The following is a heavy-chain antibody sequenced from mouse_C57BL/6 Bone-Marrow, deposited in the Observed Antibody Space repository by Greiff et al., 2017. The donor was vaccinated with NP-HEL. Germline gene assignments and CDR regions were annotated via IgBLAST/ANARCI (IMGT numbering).Heavy chain of an antibody. J-gene: IGHJ1*03. V-gene: IGHV1-55*01. CDR3: ARNHYYGSRYWYFDV. CDR1: GYTFTSYW. Sequence: VQLQQPGAELVKPGASVKMSCKASGYTFTSYWITWVKQRPGQGLEWIGDICPGSGSSNYNEKFKSKATLTVDTSSSRVYMQLSSMTSEDSAVYYCARNHYYGSRYWYFDVWGTGTTVTVSS. D-gene: IGHD1-1*01. CDR2: ICPGSGSS.